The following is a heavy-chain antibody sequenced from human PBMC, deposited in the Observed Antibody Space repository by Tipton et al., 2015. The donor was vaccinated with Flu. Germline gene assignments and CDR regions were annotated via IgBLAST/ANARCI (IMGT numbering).Heavy chain of an antibody. CDR2: INPTIGRT. J-gene: IGHJ5*02. Sequence: QVQLVQSGAEVKKPGASVKVSCKASAYVFTNYYIQWVRQAPGQGLEWIGIINPTIGRTTYSQKFQGRVSMTRDTSTSTVYMELSSLRLDDTAFYYCVKEMVRGNTRAGYWEDPWGQGTLVTVSS. D-gene: IGHD3-10*01. CDR1: AYVFTNYY. V-gene: IGHV1-46*01. CDR3: VKEMVRGNTRAGYWEDP.